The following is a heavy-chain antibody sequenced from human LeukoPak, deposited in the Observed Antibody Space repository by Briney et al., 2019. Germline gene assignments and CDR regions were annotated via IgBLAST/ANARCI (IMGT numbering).Heavy chain of an antibody. CDR3: AKDFNTVTTLDS. D-gene: IGHD4-17*01. Sequence: QPGRSLRLSCAASGFTLSSYGMHWVRPAPGKGLEWVAVISYDGRQTYYADSVKGRFTISRDNSKSTVYLQMNSLTTDDTAVYSCAKDFNTVTTLDSWGQGTLVTVSS. V-gene: IGHV3-30*18. CDR1: GFTLSSYG. CDR2: ISYDGRQT. J-gene: IGHJ4*02.